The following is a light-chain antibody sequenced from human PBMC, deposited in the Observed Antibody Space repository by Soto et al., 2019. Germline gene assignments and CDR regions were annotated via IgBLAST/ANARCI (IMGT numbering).Light chain of an antibody. V-gene: IGLV2-8*01. Sequence: QSVLTQPPSASGSPGQSVTISCTGTSSDVGGYNYVSWYQQYPGIAPKLMIYEVTKRPSGVPDRFSGSKSGNTASLTVSGLQAEDEADYYCSSYAASNNFYFVFGGGTKVTVL. CDR1: SSDVGGYNY. J-gene: IGLJ3*02. CDR2: EVT. CDR3: SSYAASNNFYFV.